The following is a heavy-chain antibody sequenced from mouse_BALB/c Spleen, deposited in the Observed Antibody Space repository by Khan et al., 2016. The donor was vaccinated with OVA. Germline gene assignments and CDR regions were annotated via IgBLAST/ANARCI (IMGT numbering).Heavy chain of an antibody. Sequence: QLEESGPGLVKPSQSLSLTCTVTGYSITSDYAWNWIRQFPGNKLEWMGYISSSGSTNYNPALKSRISFTRDTSKNQFFLQLNSVTTEDTATYYCARDGSRYNYAMDYWGQGTSVTVSS. J-gene: IGHJ4*01. CDR1: GYSITSDYA. CDR2: ISSSGST. CDR3: ARDGSRYNYAMDY. V-gene: IGHV3-2*02. D-gene: IGHD2-3*01.